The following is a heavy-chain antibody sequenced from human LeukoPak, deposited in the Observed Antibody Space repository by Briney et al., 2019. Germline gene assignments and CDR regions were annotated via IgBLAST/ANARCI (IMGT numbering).Heavy chain of an antibody. Sequence: GASVKVSCKTSGYSFTSYAMNWVRQAPGQGLEWMEWISAYNGNTNYAQKLQGRVTMTTDTSTSTAYMELRSLRSDDTAVYYCARDPPRIVVVVAATNYYGMDVWGQGTTVTVSS. CDR1: GYSFTSYA. V-gene: IGHV1-18*01. J-gene: IGHJ6*02. D-gene: IGHD2-15*01. CDR3: ARDPPRIVVVVAATNYYGMDV. CDR2: ISAYNGNT.